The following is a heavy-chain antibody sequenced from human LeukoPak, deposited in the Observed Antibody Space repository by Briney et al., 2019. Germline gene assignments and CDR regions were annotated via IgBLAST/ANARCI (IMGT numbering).Heavy chain of an antibody. CDR3: ARLYVDFWSGYYTLYYYYYMDA. D-gene: IGHD3-3*01. V-gene: IGHV4-39*01. CDR1: GGSISSSSYY. J-gene: IGHJ6*03. CDR2: IYYSGST. Sequence: PSETLSLTCTVSGGSISSSSYYWGWIRQPPGKGLEWIGSIYYSGSTYYNPSLKSRVTIPVDTSKNQFSLKLSSVTAADTAVYYCARLYVDFWSGYYTLYYYYYMDAWGKGTTVTVSS.